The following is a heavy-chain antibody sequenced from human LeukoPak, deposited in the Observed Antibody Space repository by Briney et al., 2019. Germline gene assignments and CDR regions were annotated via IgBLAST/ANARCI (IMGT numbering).Heavy chain of an antibody. D-gene: IGHD2-15*01. Sequence: ASVKVSCKASGYTFTSYYMHWVRQAPGQGLEWMGIINPSGGSTSYAQKFQGRVTMTRNTSISTAYMELSSLRSEDTAVYYCARGPLVVVAAIQYYYYMDVWGKGTTVTVSS. CDR2: INPSGGST. CDR3: ARGPLVVVAAIQYYYYMDV. J-gene: IGHJ6*03. CDR1: GYTFTSYY. V-gene: IGHV1-46*01.